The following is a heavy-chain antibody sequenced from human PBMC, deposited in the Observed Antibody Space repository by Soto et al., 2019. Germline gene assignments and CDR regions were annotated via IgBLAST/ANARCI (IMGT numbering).Heavy chain of an antibody. J-gene: IGHJ6*02. CDR2: ISSSSSYI. CDR3: ARDRQLVLLPYGMDV. Sequence: PGGSLRLSCAASGFTFSSYSMNWVRQAPGKGLEWVSSISSSSSYIYYADSVKGRFTISRDNAKNSLYLQMNSLRAEDTAVYYCARDRQLVLLPYGMDVWGQGXTVTVYS. D-gene: IGHD6-6*01. V-gene: IGHV3-21*01. CDR1: GFTFSSYS.